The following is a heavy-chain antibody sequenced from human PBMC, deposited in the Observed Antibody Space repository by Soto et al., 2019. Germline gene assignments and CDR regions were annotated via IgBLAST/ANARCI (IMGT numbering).Heavy chain of an antibody. CDR3: ARGRIQLSKYYFDY. CDR2: IKQDGSEK. D-gene: IGHD5-18*01. J-gene: IGHJ4*02. V-gene: IGHV3-7*01. CDR1: GFTFSSYW. Sequence: EVQLVESGGGLVQPGGSLRLSCAASGFTFSSYWMSWVRQAPGKGLEWVANIKQDGSEKYYADSVKGRFTISRDNSKNTLYLQMNSLRAEDTAVYYCARGRIQLSKYYFDYWGQGTLVTVSS.